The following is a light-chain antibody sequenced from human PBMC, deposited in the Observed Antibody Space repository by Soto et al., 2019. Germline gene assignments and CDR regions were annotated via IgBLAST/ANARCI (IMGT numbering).Light chain of an antibody. CDR1: QRMNNY. Sequence: DIQMTQSPSSLSASVGDRVTITCRANQRMNNYLNWYQQKLGTAPKLLIYAASSLKSRVPSMFNGSESGTDFTLTISSLQPEDLATYYCQQTYGAPYTFGQGTKGEIK. J-gene: IGKJ2*01. CDR3: QQTYGAPYT. CDR2: AAS. V-gene: IGKV1-39*01.